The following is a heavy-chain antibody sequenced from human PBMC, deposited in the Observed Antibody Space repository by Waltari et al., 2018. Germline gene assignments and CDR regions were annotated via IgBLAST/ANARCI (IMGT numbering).Heavy chain of an antibody. J-gene: IGHJ3*02. Sequence: QVQLQESGPGLVKPSETLSLTCTVSGGPISSYYWSWIRQPRGKGLEWIGYIYYSGSTNYNPSLKSRVTISVDTSKNQFSLKLSSVTAADTAVYYCAREISSYSSGLNDAFDIWGQGTMVTVSS. CDR1: GGPISSYY. CDR2: IYYSGST. D-gene: IGHD6-19*01. CDR3: AREISSYSSGLNDAFDI. V-gene: IGHV4-59*01.